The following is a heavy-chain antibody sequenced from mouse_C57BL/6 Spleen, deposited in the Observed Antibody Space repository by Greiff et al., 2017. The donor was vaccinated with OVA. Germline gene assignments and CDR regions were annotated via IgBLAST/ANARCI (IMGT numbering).Heavy chain of an antibody. J-gene: IGHJ4*01. V-gene: IGHV1-82*01. Sequence: QVQLQQSGPELVKPGASVQISCKASGYAFSSSWMNWVKQRPGKGLEWIGRIYPGDGDTNYNGKFKGKATLTADKSSSTAYMQLSSLTSEDSAVYFCARIDGYHYAMDYWGQGTSVTVAA. CDR1: GYAFSSSW. D-gene: IGHD2-3*01. CDR2: IYPGDGDT. CDR3: ARIDGYHYAMDY.